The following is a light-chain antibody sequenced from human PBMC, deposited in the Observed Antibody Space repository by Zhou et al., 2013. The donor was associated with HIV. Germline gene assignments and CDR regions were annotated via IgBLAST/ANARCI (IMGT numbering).Light chain of an antibody. CDR2: MAS. V-gene: IGKV1-5*03. J-gene: IGKJ1*01. CDR3: QQYNTYSLT. CDR1: QDISDW. Sequence: DIQMTQSPSTVSASVGDRLTITCRASQDISDWVAWYQQQAGKAPRLLIYMASKLESGVPPRFSGSGSGTEFTLTIASLQPDDSATYYCQQYNTYSLTFGQGTKVEVK.